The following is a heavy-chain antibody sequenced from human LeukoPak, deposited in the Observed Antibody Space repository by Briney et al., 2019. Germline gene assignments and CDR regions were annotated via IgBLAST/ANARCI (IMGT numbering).Heavy chain of an antibody. D-gene: IGHD6-19*01. J-gene: IGHJ3*02. CDR1: GGSISNYF. Sequence: KTSETPSLTCTVSGGSISNYFWSWIRQAPGKGLEYIGFIYYSGNTNYNPSFKSRVTISVDTSKKQFSLKLSSVTAADTAVYYCARDLAYRSSLRGTFDIWGQGTKVTVSS. V-gene: IGHV4-59*01. CDR3: ARDLAYRSSLRGTFDI. CDR2: IYYSGNT.